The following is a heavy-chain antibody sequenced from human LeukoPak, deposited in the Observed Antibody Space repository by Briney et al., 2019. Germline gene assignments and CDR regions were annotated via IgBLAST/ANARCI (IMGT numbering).Heavy chain of an antibody. V-gene: IGHV1-69*13. D-gene: IGHD3-22*01. CDR3: ARRTPSGYYDSSGYYYVFDY. J-gene: IGHJ4*02. Sequence: SVKVSCKASGYTFTSYAISWVRQAPGQGLEWMGGIIPIFGTANYAQKFQGRVTITADESTSTAYMELSSLRSEDTAVYYCARRTPSGYYDSSGYYYVFDYWGQGTLVTVSS. CDR1: GYTFTSYA. CDR2: IIPIFGTA.